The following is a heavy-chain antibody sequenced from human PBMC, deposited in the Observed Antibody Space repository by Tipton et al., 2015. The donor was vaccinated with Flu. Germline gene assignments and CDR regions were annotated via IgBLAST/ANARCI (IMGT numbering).Heavy chain of an antibody. D-gene: IGHD7-27*01. CDR2: IYYSGTT. V-gene: IGHV4-39*07. CDR3: ASKFANWGVWEPLDY. CDR1: GGSISATIYY. J-gene: IGHJ4*02. Sequence: TLSLTCTVSGGSISATIYYWGWVRQPPGKGLEWIGSIYYSGTTYYNPSLKSRVTISIDASKNQFSLKLTSVTAADTAVYYCASKFANWGVWEPLDYWGQGTLVTVSS.